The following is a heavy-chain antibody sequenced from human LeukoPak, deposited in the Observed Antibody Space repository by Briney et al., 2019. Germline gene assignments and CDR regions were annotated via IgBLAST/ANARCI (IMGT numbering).Heavy chain of an antibody. Sequence: PGGSLRLSCAASGFTFSSYGMHWVRQAPGKGLEWVAFIRFDGSIKYYADSVKGRFTISRDKSKNMLFLQVNSLRAEDTAVYYCAKGGREHYVLGSYYRGVPALDYWGQGTLVTVSS. D-gene: IGHD3-10*01. CDR2: IRFDGSIK. J-gene: IGHJ4*02. CDR3: AKGGREHYVLGSYYRGVPALDY. V-gene: IGHV3-30*02. CDR1: GFTFSSYG.